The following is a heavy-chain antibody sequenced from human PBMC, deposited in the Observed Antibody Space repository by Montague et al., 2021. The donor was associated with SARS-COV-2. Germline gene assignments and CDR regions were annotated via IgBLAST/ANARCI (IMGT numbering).Heavy chain of an antibody. CDR2: N. D-gene: IGHD3-16*01. J-gene: IGHJ6*02. V-gene: IGHV4-4*01. CDR3: ARGGTYHYGMDV. Sequence: NNYNPSLKSRVTIFIDKSKNHFSLQLSSVTAADTAVYSCARGGTYHYGMDVWGQGTTVAVSS.